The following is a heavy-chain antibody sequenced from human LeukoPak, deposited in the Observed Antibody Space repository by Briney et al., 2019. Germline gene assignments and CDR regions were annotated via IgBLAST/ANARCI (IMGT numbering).Heavy chain of an antibody. CDR1: GFTFSSSW. V-gene: IGHV3-74*01. D-gene: IGHD3-22*01. J-gene: IGHJ4*02. CDR2: INSDGSST. Sequence: GGSLRLSCAASGFTFSSSWMHWVRQGPGKGLVWVSRINSDGSSTSYADSVKGRFTISRDNAKNTLYLQMNSLRAEDTAVYYCAREYYYDISGYFLDYWGQGTLVTVSS. CDR3: AREYYYDISGYFLDY.